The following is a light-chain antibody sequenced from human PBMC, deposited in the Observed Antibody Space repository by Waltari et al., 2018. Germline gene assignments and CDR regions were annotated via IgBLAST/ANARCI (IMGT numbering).Light chain of an antibody. CDR1: SSDVGAYNH. V-gene: IGLV2-14*03. CDR2: EVS. J-gene: IGLJ1*01. CDR3: KSYSSSNTYV. Sequence: QSALTQPASVSGSPGQSITISCTGTSSDVGAYNHVSWYQQLPGKAPKVMIYEVSNRPSGVSNRFSGSKSGNTASLTISGLQADDEADYYCKSYSSSNTYVFGTGTKVTVL.